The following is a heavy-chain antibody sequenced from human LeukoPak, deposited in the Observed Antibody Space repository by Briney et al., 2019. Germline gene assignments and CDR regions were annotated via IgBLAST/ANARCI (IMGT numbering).Heavy chain of an antibody. CDR1: GFTFSDYY. V-gene: IGHV3-11*01. Sequence: GGSLRLSCAASGFTFSDYYMSWIRQAPGKGLEWVSYISSSGSTIYYADSVKGRFTISRDNAKNSLYLQMNSLRAEDTAVYYCATNGPQLRYFDWLPRHFDYWGQGTLVTVSS. D-gene: IGHD3-9*01. CDR3: ATNGPQLRYFDWLPRHFDY. CDR2: ISSSGSTI. J-gene: IGHJ4*02.